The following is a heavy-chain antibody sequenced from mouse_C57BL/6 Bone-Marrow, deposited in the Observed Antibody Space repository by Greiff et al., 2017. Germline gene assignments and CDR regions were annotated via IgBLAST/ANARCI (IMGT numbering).Heavy chain of an antibody. J-gene: IGHJ4*01. D-gene: IGHD2-4*01. CDR2: IWGVGST. CDR3: ARYDYEDAMDY. CDR1: GFSLTSSG. V-gene: IGHV2-6*01. Sequence: VKLVESGPGLVAPSQSLSITCTVSGFSLTSSGVDWVRQSPGKGLEWLGVIWGVGSTNYNSALKSRLSISKDNSKSQVFLKMNRMQTDDTAMYYCARYDYEDAMDYWGQGTSVTVSS.